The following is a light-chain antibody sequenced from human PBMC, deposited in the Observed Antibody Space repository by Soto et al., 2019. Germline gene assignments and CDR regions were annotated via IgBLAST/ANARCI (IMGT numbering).Light chain of an antibody. CDR1: SSNIGSNY. CDR3: AAWDDRLGV. J-gene: IGLJ1*01. CDR2: RNN. Sequence: SVLTQPPSASGTPGQRVTISCSGSSSNIGSNYVYWYQQLPGTAPKLLIYRNNQRPSGVPDRFSGSKSGTSASLAISGLRSEDEADYYCAAWDDRLGVFGTGTKVTVL. V-gene: IGLV1-47*01.